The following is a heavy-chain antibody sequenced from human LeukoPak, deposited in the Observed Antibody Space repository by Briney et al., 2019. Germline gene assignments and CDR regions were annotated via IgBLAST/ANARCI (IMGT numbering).Heavy chain of an antibody. CDR1: GFPFSSYS. Sequence: GGSLRLSCAASGFPFSSYSMNWVRQAPGKGLEWVANIKQDGSEKYYVDSVKGRFTFSRDNAKNSLYLQMNSLRAEDTAVYYCARSWYGTFDIWGQGTMVTVSS. V-gene: IGHV3-7*04. J-gene: IGHJ3*02. CDR3: ARSWYGTFDI. D-gene: IGHD6-13*01. CDR2: IKQDGSEK.